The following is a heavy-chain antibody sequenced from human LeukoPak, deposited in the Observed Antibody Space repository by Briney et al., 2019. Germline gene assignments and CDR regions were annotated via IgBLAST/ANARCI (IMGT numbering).Heavy chain of an antibody. Sequence: ASVQVSCKASGYTFTGYYMHWVRQAPGQGLEWMGWINPNSGGTNYAQKFQGRVTMTRDTSISTAYMELSRLRSDDTAVYYCARALYSSSLGGYWGQGTLVTVSS. CDR2: INPNSGGT. J-gene: IGHJ4*02. CDR1: GYTFTGYY. V-gene: IGHV1-2*02. D-gene: IGHD6-13*01. CDR3: ARALYSSSLGGY.